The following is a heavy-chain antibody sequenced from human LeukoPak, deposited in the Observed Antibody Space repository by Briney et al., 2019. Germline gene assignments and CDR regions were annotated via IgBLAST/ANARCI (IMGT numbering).Heavy chain of an antibody. D-gene: IGHD4-17*01. CDR2: ISVYNGNT. Sequence: ASVKVSCKASGYTFTSYDISWVRQAPGQGLEWMGWISVYNGNTNYAQKLQGRVTMTTDTSTSTGYMDLRSLRSDDTAMYYCARGAYGEVSFDFWGQGTMVTVSS. CDR1: GYTFTSYD. V-gene: IGHV1-18*01. J-gene: IGHJ3*01. CDR3: ARGAYGEVSFDF.